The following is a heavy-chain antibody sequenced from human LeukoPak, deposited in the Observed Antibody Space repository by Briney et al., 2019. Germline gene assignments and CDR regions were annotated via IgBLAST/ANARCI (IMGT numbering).Heavy chain of an antibody. V-gene: IGHV3-30*04. D-gene: IGHD3-10*01. J-gene: IGHJ4*02. Sequence: GGSLRLSCAASGFTFSSYAMHWVRQAPGKGLEWVSVISYDGSNKYYADSVKGRFTISRDNVKNSLYLHMNSLRVEDTGVYYCARDLGDWYSSGFDDWGQGSLVIVSS. CDR2: ISYDGSNK. CDR3: ARDLGDWYSSGFDD. CDR1: GFTFSSYA.